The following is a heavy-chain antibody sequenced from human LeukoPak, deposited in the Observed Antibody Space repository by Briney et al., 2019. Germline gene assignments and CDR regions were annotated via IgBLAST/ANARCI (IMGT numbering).Heavy chain of an antibody. J-gene: IGHJ5*02. CDR2: IIPMFGTA. D-gene: IGHD6-13*01. V-gene: IGHV1-69*13. CDR1: GGTFSNYA. CDR3: ARDQRGDSSLYECWFDP. Sequence: ASVKVSCKTSGGTFSNYAISWVRQAPGQGLEWMGVIIPMFGTANYAQKFQGRATITADESTSTAYMELSSLRSEDTAVYYCARDQRGDSSLYECWFDPWGQGTLVTVSS.